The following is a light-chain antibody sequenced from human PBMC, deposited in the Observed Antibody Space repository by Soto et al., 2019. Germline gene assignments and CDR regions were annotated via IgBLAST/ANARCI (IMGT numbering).Light chain of an antibody. CDR1: SSDVGGYNY. J-gene: IGLJ3*02. CDR3: SSYTRSSTHWV. V-gene: IGLV2-14*01. CDR2: EVS. Sequence: QSALTQPASVSGSPGQSITISCTGTSSDVGGYNYVSWYQQHPGKAPKLMIYEVSNRPSGVSNRFSGSKSGNTASLTISGLQAEDDADDYCSSYTRSSTHWVFGGGTKDTVL.